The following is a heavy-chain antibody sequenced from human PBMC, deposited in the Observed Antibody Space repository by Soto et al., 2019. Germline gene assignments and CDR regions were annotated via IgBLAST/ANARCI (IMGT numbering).Heavy chain of an antibody. J-gene: IGHJ6*02. CDR1: GGSISSSSYY. Sequence: SETLSLTCTVSGGSISSSSYYWGWIRQPPGKGLEWIGSIYYSGSTYYNPSLKSRVTISVDTSKNQFSLKLSSVTAADTAVYYCARQRIFWVGISGGEGYGMDVWGQGTTVTVSS. CDR3: ARQRIFWVGISGGEGYGMDV. D-gene: IGHD3-3*01. CDR2: IYYSGST. V-gene: IGHV4-39*01.